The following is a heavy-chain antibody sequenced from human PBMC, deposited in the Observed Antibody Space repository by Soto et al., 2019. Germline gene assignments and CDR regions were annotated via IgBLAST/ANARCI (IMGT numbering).Heavy chain of an antibody. CDR1: GFTFSNAW. Sequence: EVQLVESGGGLVKPGGSLRLSCAASGFTFSNAWMSWVRQAPGKGLEWVGRIKSKTGGGTTDYAAPVKGRFTISRDDSKNTLYLQMNSLKTEDTAVYYCTTEAAAPYNWFDPWGQGTLVTVSS. V-gene: IGHV3-15*01. D-gene: IGHD6-13*01. CDR3: TTEAAAPYNWFDP. J-gene: IGHJ5*02. CDR2: IKSKTGGGTT.